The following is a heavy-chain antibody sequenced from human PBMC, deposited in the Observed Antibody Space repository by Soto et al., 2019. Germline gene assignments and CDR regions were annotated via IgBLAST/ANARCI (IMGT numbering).Heavy chain of an antibody. CDR1: GYNFIAFW. J-gene: IGHJ5*01. Sequence: GQSLKISCKASGYNFIAFWIHWVRQMPGKALEWLGKIDPSDSYTNYSPAFEGHVTISTDNSITTAYLQWSSLRASDTALYLCAKVHKNWFDSWAQGTMVTVTS. V-gene: IGHV5-10-1*01. CDR3: AKVHKNWFDS. CDR2: IDPSDSYT.